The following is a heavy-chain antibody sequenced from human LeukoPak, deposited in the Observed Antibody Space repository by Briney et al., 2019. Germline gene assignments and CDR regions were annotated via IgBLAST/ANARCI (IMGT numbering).Heavy chain of an antibody. Sequence: GGSLRLSCAASGFTLSHYGMHRVRQAPREGLGWVGVIWSDGNNQYSAHSVKGRFTISRDDSGNTVYIHMNSPRPEDTGVYYCARDAQGGFDYSNAFEYWGQGTPVTVST. CDR1: GFTLSHYG. V-gene: IGHV3-33*01. D-gene: IGHD4-11*01. CDR2: IWSDGNNQ. CDR3: ARDAQGGFDYSNAFEY. J-gene: IGHJ4*02.